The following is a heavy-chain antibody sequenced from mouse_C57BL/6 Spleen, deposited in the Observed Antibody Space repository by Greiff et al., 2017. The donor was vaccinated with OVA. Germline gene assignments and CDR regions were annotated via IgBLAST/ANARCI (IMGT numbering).Heavy chain of an antibody. Sequence: VQLMESGPELVKPGASVKISCKASGYAFSSYWMNWVKQRPGKGLEWIGRIYPGDGDTNYNGKFKGKATLTADKSSSTAYMQLSSLTSEDSAVYFCARSGSNYYFDYWGQGTTLTVSS. CDR1: GYAFSSYW. CDR3: ARSGSNYYFDY. J-gene: IGHJ2*01. V-gene: IGHV1-82*01. CDR2: IYPGDGDT. D-gene: IGHD2-5*01.